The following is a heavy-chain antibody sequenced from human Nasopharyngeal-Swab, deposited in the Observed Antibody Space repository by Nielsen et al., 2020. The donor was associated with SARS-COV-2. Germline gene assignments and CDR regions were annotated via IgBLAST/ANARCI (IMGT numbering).Heavy chain of an antibody. D-gene: IGHD3-16*02. CDR1: GGSISSGGYY. CDR2: IYYSGST. CDR3: ARGLRDYVWGSYRSYFDY. Sequence: LRLSCTVSGGSISSGGYYWSWIRQHPGKGLEWIGYIYYSGSTYYNPFLKSRVTISVDTSKNQFSLKLSSVTAADTAVYYCARGLRDYVWGSYRSYFDYWGQGTLVTVSS. J-gene: IGHJ4*02. V-gene: IGHV4-31*03.